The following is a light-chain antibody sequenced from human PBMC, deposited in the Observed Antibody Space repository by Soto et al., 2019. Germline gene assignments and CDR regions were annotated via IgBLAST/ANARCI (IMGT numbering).Light chain of an antibody. CDR1: GANIGNNF. V-gene: IGLV1-47*02. CDR3: VSWDDSLSGLV. Sequence: QAVVTQPPSASGPPGQGVTISCSGRGANIGNNFVCWYQQLPGTAPKLLIYSNNQRPSGVPDRFSGSKSGTSASLAISGLRSEDEGDYYCVSWDDSLSGLVFGTGTKLTVL. CDR2: SNN. J-gene: IGLJ1*01.